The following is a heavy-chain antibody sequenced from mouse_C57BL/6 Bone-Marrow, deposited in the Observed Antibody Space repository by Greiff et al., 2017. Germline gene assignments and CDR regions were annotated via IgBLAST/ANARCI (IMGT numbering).Heavy chain of an antibody. CDR1: GYTFTDYY. Sequence: EVQLQQSGPVLVKPGASVKMSCKASGYTFTDYYMNWVKQSHGKSLEWIGVINPYNGGTSYNQKFKGKATLTVDKSSSTAYMELSSLTSEDSAVYYCARGDYSLDYWGQGTTLTVSS. V-gene: IGHV1-19*01. J-gene: IGHJ2*01. D-gene: IGHD2-12*01. CDR2: INPYNGGT. CDR3: ARGDYSLDY.